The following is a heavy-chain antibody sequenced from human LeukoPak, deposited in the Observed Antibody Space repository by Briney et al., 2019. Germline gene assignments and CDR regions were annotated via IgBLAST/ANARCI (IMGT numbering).Heavy chain of an antibody. CDR2: INHSGST. J-gene: IGHJ4*02. Sequence: SETLSLTCAVYGGSFSGYYWSWIRQPPGKGLEWIGEINHSGSTNYNPSLKSRVTISVDTSKNQFSLKLSSVTAADTAVYYCARDLINCSSTSCYYFDYWGQGTLVTVSS. V-gene: IGHV4-34*01. D-gene: IGHD2-2*01. CDR1: GGSFSGYY. CDR3: ARDLINCSSTSCYYFDY.